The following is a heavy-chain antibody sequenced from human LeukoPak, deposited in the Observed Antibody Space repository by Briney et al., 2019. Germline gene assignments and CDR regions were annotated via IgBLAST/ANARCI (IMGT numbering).Heavy chain of an antibody. Sequence: PAETLSLTCTVSGVSISSYYWSWIRQPPGKGLEWIGYIYYSGSTNYSPSPKSRVTISVDTSKNQFSLKLTSVTAADTAVYYCARDSSGWYHWFDPWGQGTLVTVSS. CDR2: IYYSGST. D-gene: IGHD6-19*01. CDR1: GVSISSYY. J-gene: IGHJ5*02. CDR3: ARDSSGWYHWFDP. V-gene: IGHV4-59*01.